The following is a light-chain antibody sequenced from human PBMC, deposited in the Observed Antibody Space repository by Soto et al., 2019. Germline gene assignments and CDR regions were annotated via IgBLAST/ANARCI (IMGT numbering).Light chain of an antibody. CDR3: QQYDSSPWT. J-gene: IGKJ1*01. V-gene: IGKV3-20*01. Sequence: EIVLTQSPGTLSLSPGERATLSCRASQGVSSTYLAWYQQKPGQAPRLLIHGASSRATGIPDRFSGSGSGTDFTLTVSRLEPEDVAVHYCQQYDSSPWTFGQGTKVEIK. CDR2: GAS. CDR1: QGVSSTY.